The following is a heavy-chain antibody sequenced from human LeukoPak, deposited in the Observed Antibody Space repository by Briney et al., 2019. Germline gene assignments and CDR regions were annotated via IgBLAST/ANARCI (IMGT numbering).Heavy chain of an antibody. CDR2: IIPILGIA. D-gene: IGHD4-17*01. J-gene: IGHJ4*02. CDR1: GGTFSSYA. CDR3: ARLVGYGDYLG. Sequence: SVKVSCKASGGTFSSYAISWVRQAPGQGLEWMGRIIPILGIANYAQKFQGRVTITADKSTRTAYMELSSLRSEDTAVYSCARLVGYGDYLGWGQGTLVTVSS. V-gene: IGHV1-69*04.